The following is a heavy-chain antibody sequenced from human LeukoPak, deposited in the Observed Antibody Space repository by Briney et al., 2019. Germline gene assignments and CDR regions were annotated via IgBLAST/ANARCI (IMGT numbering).Heavy chain of an antibody. V-gene: IGHV3-48*01. Sequence: PGGSLRLSCAASGFTFSSYSMNWVRQAPGKGMEGVSYISSSSSTIYYADSVKGRFSISRDNAKNSLYLQMNSLRAEDTAVYYCARVSLAATGYYYYYYMDVWGKGTTVTVSS. CDR2: ISSSSSTI. CDR1: GFTFSSYS. CDR3: ARVSLAATGYYYYYYMDV. D-gene: IGHD2-15*01. J-gene: IGHJ6*03.